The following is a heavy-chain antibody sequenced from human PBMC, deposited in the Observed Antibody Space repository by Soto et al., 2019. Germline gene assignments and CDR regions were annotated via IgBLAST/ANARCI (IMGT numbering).Heavy chain of an antibody. CDR1: GYNFAGYW. J-gene: IGHJ4*02. CDR2: IYPSDSDT. D-gene: IGHD3-3*01. V-gene: IGHV5-51*01. Sequence: GESLKISCXGSGYNFAGYWIAWVRQMPGKGLELMGIIYPSDSDTRYRPSFQGQVTISADKSISSAYLQWSSLRASDTAMYYCARGGVSTRTFDYWGQGTPVTVSS. CDR3: ARGGVSTRTFDY.